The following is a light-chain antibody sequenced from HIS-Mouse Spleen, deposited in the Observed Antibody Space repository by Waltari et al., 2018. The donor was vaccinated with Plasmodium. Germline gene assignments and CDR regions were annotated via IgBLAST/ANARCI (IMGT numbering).Light chain of an antibody. CDR2: DDS. V-gene: IGLV3-21*02. J-gene: IGLJ2*01. CDR1: NICSNS. Sequence: SYVLTPPPSVSAAPGHTARITCGGNNICSNSGNWYQQKPGQAPVLVVYDDSARPSGIPERFSGSNSGNTATLTISRVEAGDEADYYCQVWDSSSDHPVFGGGTKLTVL. CDR3: QVWDSSSDHPV.